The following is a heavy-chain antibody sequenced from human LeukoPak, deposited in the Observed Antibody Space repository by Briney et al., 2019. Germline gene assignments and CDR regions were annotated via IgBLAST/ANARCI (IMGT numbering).Heavy chain of an antibody. Sequence: GGSLRLSCAASGFTFSSYGMHWVRQAPGKGLEWVAVIWYDGSNKYYADSVKGRFTISRDNSKNTLYLQMNSLRAEDTAVYHCARLSLYGSSWQKDYWGQGTLVTVSS. CDR2: IWYDGSNK. CDR3: ARLSLYGSSWQKDY. D-gene: IGHD6-13*01. CDR1: GFTFSSYG. V-gene: IGHV3-33*01. J-gene: IGHJ4*02.